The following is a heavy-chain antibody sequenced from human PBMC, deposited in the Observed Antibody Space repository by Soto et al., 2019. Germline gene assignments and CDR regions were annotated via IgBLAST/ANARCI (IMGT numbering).Heavy chain of an antibody. V-gene: IGHV3-23*01. D-gene: IGHD3-9*01. CDR1: GFTFSNYA. Sequence: EVQLLESGGGLVQPGGSLRLSCAASGFTFSNYAMTRVRQAPGKGLEWVSAINGDGGGNGGSTYYADSVKGRFTISRDNSRNTLYLHMNNLRVEDTAVYYCAKRPLTWYLGLDYWGQGALVTVSS. CDR3: AKRPLTWYLGLDY. CDR2: INGDGGGNGGST. J-gene: IGHJ4*02.